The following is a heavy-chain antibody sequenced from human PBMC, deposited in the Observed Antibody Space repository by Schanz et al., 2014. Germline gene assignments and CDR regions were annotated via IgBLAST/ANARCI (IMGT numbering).Heavy chain of an antibody. Sequence: QVQLVEAGGTLVKPGGSLRLSCVVSGFTFSDYYMSWIRQDPGKGLEWVSYISSSSIYTKYELSVKGRFTISRDNAKNSLYLQMNSLRAEDTAVYYCAREGEWGYDPPRHGGQGTLVTVSS. CDR2: ISSSSIYT. V-gene: IGHV3-11*06. CDR1: GFTFSDYY. CDR3: AREGEWGYDPPRH. J-gene: IGHJ4*02. D-gene: IGHD5-12*01.